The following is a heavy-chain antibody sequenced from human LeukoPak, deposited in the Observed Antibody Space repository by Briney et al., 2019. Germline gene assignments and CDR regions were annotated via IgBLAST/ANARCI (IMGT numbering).Heavy chain of an antibody. Sequence: PGGSLRLSCAASGFTFSTYAMSWVRQAPGKGLEWVSAISGSGGSTYYADSVKRRFTISRDNAKNSLYLQMNSLRAEDMALYYCAKGQRYFDWLFKFDYWGKGTLVTVSS. CDR3: AKGQRYFDWLFKFDY. CDR1: GFTFSTYA. D-gene: IGHD3-9*01. CDR2: ISGSGGST. J-gene: IGHJ4*02. V-gene: IGHV3-23*01.